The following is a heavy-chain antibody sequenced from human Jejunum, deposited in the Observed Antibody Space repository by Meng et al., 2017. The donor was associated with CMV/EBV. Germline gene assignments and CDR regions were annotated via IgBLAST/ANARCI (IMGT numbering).Heavy chain of an antibody. CDR2: TSKSGDTT. CDR1: GFTFSNYG. CDR3: ATSMTADGTLYWFDP. D-gene: IGHD6-13*01. Sequence: SGFTFSNYGMRWVRQPPGKGLEWVSSTSKSGDTTHYADSVKGRFTISRDNSKNTLYLQMNTLSAEDTAIYYCATSMTADGTLYWFDPWGQGTLVTVSS. V-gene: IGHV3-23*01. J-gene: IGHJ5*02.